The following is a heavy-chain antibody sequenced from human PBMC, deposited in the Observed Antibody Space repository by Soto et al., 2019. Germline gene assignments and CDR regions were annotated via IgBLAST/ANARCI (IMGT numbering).Heavy chain of an antibody. D-gene: IGHD3-3*01. V-gene: IGHV4-39*01. J-gene: IGHJ4*02. CDR1: GGSISSNSYY. CDR2: IGSTGNI. Sequence: QLQLQESGPGLVKPSETLSLTCTASGGSISSNSYYWGWIRQSPGKGLEWIGSIGSTGNIYYNPSLQSRVTMSVDKSENQISLRMSSMTAADTAVYYCASHVHNQGYEYYFDSWSQGTLVTVSS. CDR3: ASHVHNQGYEYYFDS.